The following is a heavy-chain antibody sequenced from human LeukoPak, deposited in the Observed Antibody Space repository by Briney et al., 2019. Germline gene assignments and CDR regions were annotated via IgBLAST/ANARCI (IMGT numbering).Heavy chain of an antibody. D-gene: IGHD6-19*01. CDR2: IYTSGST. Sequence: PSQTLSLTCTVSGVSISSGSYYWSWIRPPAGKGLEWIGRIYTSGSTNYNPSLKSRVTISVDTSKNQFSLKLSSVTAADTAVYYCARGELRSGWPYFDYWGQGTLVTVSS. CDR3: ARGELRSGWPYFDY. J-gene: IGHJ4*02. CDR1: GVSISSGSYY. V-gene: IGHV4-61*02.